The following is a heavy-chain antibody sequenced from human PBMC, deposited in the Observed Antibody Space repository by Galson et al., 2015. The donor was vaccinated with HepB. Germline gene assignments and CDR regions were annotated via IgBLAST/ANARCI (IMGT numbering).Heavy chain of an antibody. J-gene: IGHJ3*02. Sequence: SLRLSCAASGFTFSSYGMHWVRQAPGKGLEWVAFIRYDGSNKYYADSVKGRFTISRDNSKNTLYLQMNSLRAEDTAVYYCAKDTSSGWPVHDAFDIWGQGTMVTVSS. CDR3: AKDTSSGWPVHDAFDI. CDR2: IRYDGSNK. CDR1: GFTFSSYG. D-gene: IGHD6-19*01. V-gene: IGHV3-30*02.